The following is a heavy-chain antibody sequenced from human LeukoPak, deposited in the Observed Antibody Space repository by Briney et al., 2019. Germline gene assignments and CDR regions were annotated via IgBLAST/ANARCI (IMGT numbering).Heavy chain of an antibody. CDR1: GGSISSGDYY. CDR2: IYYSGST. J-gene: IGHJ6*03. CDR3: ARQRIAAPTYYMDV. V-gene: IGHV4-30-4*08. Sequence: SQTLSLTCTVSGGSISSGDYYWSWIRQPPGKGLEWIGCIYYSGSTYYNPSLKSRVTISVDTSKNQFSLKLSSVTAADTAVYYCARQRIAAPTYYMDVWGKGTTVTVSS. D-gene: IGHD6-13*01.